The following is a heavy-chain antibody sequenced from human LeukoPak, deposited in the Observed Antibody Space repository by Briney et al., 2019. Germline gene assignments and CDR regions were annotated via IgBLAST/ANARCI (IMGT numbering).Heavy chain of an antibody. CDR2: IYYSGST. D-gene: IGHD5-18*01. CDR3: ARTTSYGLIIPDY. Sequence: PSETLSLTCTVSGGSISSYYWSWIRQPSGKGLEWIGYIYYSGSTNYNPSLKSRVTISVDTSKNQFSLKLSSVTAADTAVYYCARTTSYGLIIPDYWSQGTLVTVSS. J-gene: IGHJ4*02. CDR1: GGSISSYY. V-gene: IGHV4-59*01.